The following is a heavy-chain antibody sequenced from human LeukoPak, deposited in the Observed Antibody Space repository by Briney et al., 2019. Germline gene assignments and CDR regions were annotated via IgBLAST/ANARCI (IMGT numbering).Heavy chain of an antibody. CDR1: GDSISSSSYY. CDR3: ARLSGPGAFDI. Sequence: SETLSLTCTVSGDSISSSSYYWGRIRQPPGRGLEWIGTIFYSGSTYYNPSLKSRVTISVDTSKNQFSLKLSSVTAADTAVYYCARLSGPGAFDIWGQGTMVTVSS. CDR2: IFYSGST. V-gene: IGHV4-39*01. J-gene: IGHJ3*02.